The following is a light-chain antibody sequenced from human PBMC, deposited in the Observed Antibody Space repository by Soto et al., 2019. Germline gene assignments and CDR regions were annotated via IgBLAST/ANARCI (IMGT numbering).Light chain of an antibody. CDR1: SSDVGGFNY. CDR2: DVS. V-gene: IGLV2-14*03. J-gene: IGLJ1*01. CDR3: KSYASGNIDV. Sequence: QSALTQTASVSGSPGQSITISCTGTSSDVGGFNYVSWYQQHPGKAPKLMIYDVSARPSGVSNRFSGSKSGNTASLTISGLQADDEADYYCKSYASGNIDVFGTGTKLTVL.